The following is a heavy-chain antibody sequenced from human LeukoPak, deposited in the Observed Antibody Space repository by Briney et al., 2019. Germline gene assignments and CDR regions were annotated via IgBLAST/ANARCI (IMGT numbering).Heavy chain of an antibody. D-gene: IGHD3-10*01. CDR3: ARVRSGSGSYYNVIYYYYYMDV. CDR2: INPNSGGT. J-gene: IGHJ6*03. CDR1: GYTFTGYY. Sequence: ASVKVSCKASGYTFTGYYMHWVRQAPGQGLEWMGRINPNSGGTNYAQKFQGRVTMTRDTSISTAYMELSGLRSDDTAVYYCARVRSGSGSYYNVIYYYYYMDVWGKGTTVTVSS. V-gene: IGHV1-2*06.